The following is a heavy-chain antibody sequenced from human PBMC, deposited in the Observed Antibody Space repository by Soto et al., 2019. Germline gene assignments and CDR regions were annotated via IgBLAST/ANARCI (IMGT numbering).Heavy chain of an antibody. Sequence: GGSLRLSCAVSGFTFNYYAMIWVRQAPGKGLEWVSTISGSLGSAYYAASVEGRFTISGDNSNNTLYLQMNSLRVEDTATYYCAKDSRLPGFGLLIHAFDIWGHGTMVTVSS. V-gene: IGHV3-23*01. J-gene: IGHJ3*02. D-gene: IGHD3-3*01. CDR2: ISGSLGSA. CDR1: GFTFNYYA. CDR3: AKDSRLPGFGLLIHAFDI.